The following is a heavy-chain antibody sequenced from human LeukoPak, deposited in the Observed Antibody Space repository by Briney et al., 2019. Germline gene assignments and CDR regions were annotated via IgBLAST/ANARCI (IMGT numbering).Heavy chain of an antibody. V-gene: IGHV4-39*07. Sequence: SETLSLTCTVSGGSISSSYYYWGWIRQPPGKGLGWIGSMYSSGSTYYNPSLKSRVTISVDTSKNQFSLKLSSVTAADTAVYYCARGRGGGLRLGELNYWGQGTLVTVSS. CDR3: ARGRGGGLRLGELNY. CDR2: MYSSGST. CDR1: GGSISSSYYY. D-gene: IGHD3-16*01. J-gene: IGHJ4*02.